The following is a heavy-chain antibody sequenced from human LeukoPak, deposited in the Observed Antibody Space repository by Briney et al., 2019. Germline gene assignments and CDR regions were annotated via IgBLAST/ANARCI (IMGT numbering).Heavy chain of an antibody. CDR1: GGSISSSSYY. CDR3: ARSDYSLVLIDY. D-gene: IGHD4-11*01. CDR2: IYYSGST. J-gene: IGHJ4*02. Sequence: PSETLSLTCTVSGGSISSSSYYWGWIRQPPGKELEWIGSIYYSGSTYYNPSLKSRVTISVDTSKNQFSLKLSSVTAADTAVYYCARSDYSLVLIDYWGQGTLVTVSS. V-gene: IGHV4-39*01.